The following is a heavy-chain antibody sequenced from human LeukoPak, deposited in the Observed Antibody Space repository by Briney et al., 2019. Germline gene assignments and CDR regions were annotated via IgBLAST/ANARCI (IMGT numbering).Heavy chain of an antibody. CDR3: ARGVFAGRYYYGMDV. CDR1: GYTFTSYY. CDR2: INPSGGST. Sequence: ASVKVSCKASGYTFTSYYMHWVRQAPGQGLEWMGIINPSGGSTTYAQKFQGRVTMTTDTSTSTVYMELSSLRSEDTAVYYCARGVFAGRYYYGMDVWGQGTTVTVSS. D-gene: IGHD3-10*01. V-gene: IGHV1-46*01. J-gene: IGHJ6*02.